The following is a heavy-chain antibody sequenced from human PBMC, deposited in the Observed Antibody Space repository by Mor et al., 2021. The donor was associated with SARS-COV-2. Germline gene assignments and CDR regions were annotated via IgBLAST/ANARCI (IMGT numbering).Heavy chain of an antibody. D-gene: IGHD3-3*02. CDR2: GGTT. J-gene: IGHJ4*02. CDR3: AKGIFSSTYYSTFDS. Sequence: GGTTYYADSVKGRFTVSRDNSKNTLYLQVNSLRVEDTAIYYCAKGIFSSTYYSTFDSWGQGTLVTVSS. V-gene: IGHV3-23*01.